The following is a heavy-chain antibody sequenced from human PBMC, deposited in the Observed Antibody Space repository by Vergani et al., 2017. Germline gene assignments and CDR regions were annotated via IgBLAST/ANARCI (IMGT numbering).Heavy chain of an antibody. J-gene: IGHJ6*02. CDR2: INHSGST. CDR1: GGSFSGYY. CDR3: ARARRXMVRGVIIKRYYYYGMDV. V-gene: IGHV4-34*01. D-gene: IGHD3-10*01. Sequence: QVQLQQWGAGLLKPSETLSLTCAVYGGSFSGYYWSWIRQPPGKGLEWIGEINHSGSTNYNPSLKSRVTISVDTSKNQFSLKLSSVTAADTAVYYCARARRXMVRGVIIKRYYYYGMDVWGQGTTVTVSS.